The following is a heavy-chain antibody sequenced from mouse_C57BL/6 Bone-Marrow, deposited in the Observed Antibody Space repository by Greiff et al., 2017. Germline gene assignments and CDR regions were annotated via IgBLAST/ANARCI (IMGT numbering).Heavy chain of an antibody. CDR2: IWRGGST. J-gene: IGHJ2*01. Sequence: VQLQQSGPGLVQPSPSLSITCTVSGFSLTSYGVHWVRQSPGKGLEWLGVIWRGGSTDYNAAFMSRLSITKDNSKSHVFFKRNSLQADDTAIYYCARRVGYYNYFDYGGQGSTLTVSS. CDR3: ARRVGYYNYFDY. CDR1: GFSLTSYG. D-gene: IGHD2-3*01. V-gene: IGHV2-5*01.